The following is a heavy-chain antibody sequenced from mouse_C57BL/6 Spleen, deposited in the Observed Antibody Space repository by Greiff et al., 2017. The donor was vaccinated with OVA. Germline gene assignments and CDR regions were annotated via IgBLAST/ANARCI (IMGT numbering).Heavy chain of an antibody. CDR2: IYPSDSET. V-gene: IGHV1-61*01. CDR1: GYTFTSYW. CDR3: AIGSSYGNYYAMDY. J-gene: IGHJ4*01. Sequence: QVQLQQPGAELVRPGSSVKLSCKASGYTFTSYWMDWVKQRPGQGLEWIGNIYPSDSETHYNQKFKDKATLTVDKSSSTAYMQLSSLTSEDSAVYYCAIGSSYGNYYAMDYWGQGTSVTVSS. D-gene: IGHD1-1*01.